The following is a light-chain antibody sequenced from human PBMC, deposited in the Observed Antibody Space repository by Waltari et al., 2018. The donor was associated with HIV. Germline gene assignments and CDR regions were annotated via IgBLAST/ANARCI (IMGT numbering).Light chain of an antibody. V-gene: IGLV1-51*01. CDR3: RTWDSSLSAGV. J-gene: IGLJ2*01. CDR2: DNS. CDR1: SPNIGNHY. Sequence: QSVLPQPPSVSAAPGHKVTIPCSASSPNIGNHYVSWYQQSPGTAPKLHIYDNSKRASGIPDAFRGCQSGMSASLGITGLQAGGGAYYYLRTWDSSLSAGVFGGGTKLTVL.